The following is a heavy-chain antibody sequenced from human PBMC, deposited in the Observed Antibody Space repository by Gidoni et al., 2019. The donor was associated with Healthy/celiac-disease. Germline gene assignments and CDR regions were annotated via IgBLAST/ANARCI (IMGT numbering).Heavy chain of an antibody. D-gene: IGHD3-10*01. Sequence: QVQLQESGPGLVKPSGTLSLTCAVSGGSISRSNWWSWVRQPPGKGLEWIGEIYHSGGTNYNPSLKSRVTISVDKSKNQFSLKLSSVTAADTAVYYCAREDRNYYGSGPFDYWGQGTLVTVSS. J-gene: IGHJ4*02. CDR1: GGSISRSNW. V-gene: IGHV4-4*02. CDR2: IYHSGGT. CDR3: AREDRNYYGSGPFDY.